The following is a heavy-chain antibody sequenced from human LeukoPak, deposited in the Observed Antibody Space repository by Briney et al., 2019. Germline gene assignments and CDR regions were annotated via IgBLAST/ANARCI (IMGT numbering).Heavy chain of an antibody. V-gene: IGHV3-48*03. Sequence: PGGSLRLSCAAPGFTFSSYEMNWVRQAPGKGLEWVSYISSSGSTIYYADSVKGRFTISRDNAKNSLYLQMNSLRAEDTAVYYCARADDYLSYFDYWGQGTLVTVSS. J-gene: IGHJ4*02. CDR3: ARADDYLSYFDY. CDR2: ISSSGSTI. D-gene: IGHD4-11*01. CDR1: GFTFSSYE.